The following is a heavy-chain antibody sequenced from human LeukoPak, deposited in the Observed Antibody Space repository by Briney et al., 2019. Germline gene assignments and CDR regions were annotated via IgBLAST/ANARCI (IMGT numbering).Heavy chain of an antibody. CDR2: INPNRGGT. CDR3: ARPLTAAGTNYYYYGMDV. V-gene: IGHV1-2*02. D-gene: IGHD6-13*01. CDR1: GYTFTGYY. Sequence: GASVKVSCKASGYTFTGYYMHWVRQAPGQGLDWMGWINPNRGGTNYAQKFQGRVTMTRDTSISTAYMELSRLRSDDTAVYYCARPLTAAGTNYYYYGMDVWGQGTTVTVSS. J-gene: IGHJ6*01.